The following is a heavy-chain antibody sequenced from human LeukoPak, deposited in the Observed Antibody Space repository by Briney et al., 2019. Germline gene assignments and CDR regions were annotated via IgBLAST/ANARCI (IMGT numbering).Heavy chain of an antibody. CDR1: GFNFSIYG. CDR2: VRFDQSAT. J-gene: IGHJ4*02. Sequence: GGSLRLSCAASGFNFSIYGMHWVRQAPGKGLEWVTFVRFDQSATVYADSVQGRFAITRDNSKNTVYLQMNSLRVEDTALYFCVKDQGECPGSRCYLRFLEYWGQGTLVIVSS. CDR3: VKDQGECPGSRCYLRFLEY. V-gene: IGHV3-30*02. D-gene: IGHD3-3*01.